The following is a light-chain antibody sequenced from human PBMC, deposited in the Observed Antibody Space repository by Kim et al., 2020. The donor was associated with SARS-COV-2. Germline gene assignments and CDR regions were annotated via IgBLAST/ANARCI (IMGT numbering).Light chain of an antibody. J-gene: IGLJ2*01. CDR1: SISSYY. Sequence: VALGQTVRITCKGDSISSYYANRDQQKPGQAPILSIYGKNNRPSGIPDRFPCSSSGNTASLTITGTQAGDEADYYCNSRDSNDNVVFGGGTKLTVL. CDR2: GKN. V-gene: IGLV3-19*01. CDR3: NSRDSNDNVV.